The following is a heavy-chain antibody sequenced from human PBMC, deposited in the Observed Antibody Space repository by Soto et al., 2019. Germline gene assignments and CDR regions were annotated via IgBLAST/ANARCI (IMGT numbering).Heavy chain of an antibody. Sequence: ASVKVSCKASGYTFTSYGIHWVRQAPGQRLEWMGWINAANGDTKYSPKFQGRVTITRDTSASTAYMELSSLRSEDTAAYYFVRMLVSATGIDWFDPWGQGTRVTVSS. V-gene: IGHV1-3*01. D-gene: IGHD6-13*01. CDR3: VRMLVSATGIDWFDP. CDR1: GYTFTSYG. CDR2: INAANGDT. J-gene: IGHJ5*02.